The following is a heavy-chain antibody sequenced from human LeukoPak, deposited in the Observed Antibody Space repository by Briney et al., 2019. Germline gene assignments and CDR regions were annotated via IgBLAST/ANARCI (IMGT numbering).Heavy chain of an antibody. J-gene: IGHJ4*02. CDR3: ARALPDYYDGSGYYDY. Sequence: GGSLRLSCAASGFTFSSYAMSWVRQAPGKGLDWVSAISGSGGNTYYADSVKGRFTISRDNSKNTLYLQMNSLRPEDTAVYYCARALPDYYDGSGYYDYWGQGTLVTVSS. D-gene: IGHD3-22*01. CDR2: ISGSGGNT. CDR1: GFTFSSYA. V-gene: IGHV3-23*01.